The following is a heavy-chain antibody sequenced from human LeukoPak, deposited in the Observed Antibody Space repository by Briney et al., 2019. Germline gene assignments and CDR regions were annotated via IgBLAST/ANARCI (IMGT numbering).Heavy chain of an antibody. V-gene: IGHV3-23*01. D-gene: IGHD3-10*01. Sequence: GGSLRLSCAAPGFTFSSYAMSWVRQAPGKGVEWVSAISGSGGSTYYADSVKGRFTISRYNSKNTLYLQMNSLRAEDTAVYYCAKDVTYYYGSGSHNYFDYWGQGTLVTVSS. CDR1: GFTFSSYA. CDR3: AKDVTYYYGSGSHNYFDY. CDR2: ISGSGGST. J-gene: IGHJ4*02.